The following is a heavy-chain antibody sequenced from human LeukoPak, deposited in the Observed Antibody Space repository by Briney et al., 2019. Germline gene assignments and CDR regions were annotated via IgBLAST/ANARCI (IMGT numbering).Heavy chain of an antibody. Sequence: SETLSLTCAVYSGSFSGYYWSWIRQPPGKGLEWIGEINHSGSTNYNPSLKSRVTMSVDTSKNQFSLKLSSVTAADTAVYYCARDTSITIFGVVTPDYFDYWGQGTLVTVSS. J-gene: IGHJ4*02. CDR2: INHSGST. D-gene: IGHD3-3*01. CDR3: ARDTSITIFGVVTPDYFDY. V-gene: IGHV4-34*01. CDR1: SGSFSGYY.